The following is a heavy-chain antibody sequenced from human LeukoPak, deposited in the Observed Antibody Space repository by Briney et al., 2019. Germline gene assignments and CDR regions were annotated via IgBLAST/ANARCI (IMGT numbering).Heavy chain of an antibody. D-gene: IGHD5-18*01. CDR1: GGTFSSYA. CDR3: ARGKLVDTAILNYGMDV. V-gene: IGHV1-69*13. J-gene: IGHJ6*02. CDR2: IIPIFGTA. Sequence: GASVKVSCKASGGTFSSYAISWVRQAPGQGLEWMGGIIPIFGTANYAQKFQGRVTITADESTSTAYMELSSLRSEDTAVYYCARGKLVDTAILNYGMDVWGQGTTVTVSS.